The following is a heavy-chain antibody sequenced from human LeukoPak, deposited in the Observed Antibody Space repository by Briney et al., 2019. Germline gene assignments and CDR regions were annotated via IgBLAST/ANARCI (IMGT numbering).Heavy chain of an antibody. Sequence: SSETLSLTCTVSGGSFSSGAYYWSWIRQHPGKGLEWIGYIYYSGTTYYNPSLKSRVTISVDTSKNQFPLKLSSVTAADTAVYHCARLPYCSGGSCYPGSDAFDIWGQGTMVTVSS. CDR2: IYYSGTT. CDR3: ARLPYCSGGSCYPGSDAFDI. J-gene: IGHJ3*02. D-gene: IGHD2-15*01. CDR1: GGSFSSGAYY. V-gene: IGHV4-31*02.